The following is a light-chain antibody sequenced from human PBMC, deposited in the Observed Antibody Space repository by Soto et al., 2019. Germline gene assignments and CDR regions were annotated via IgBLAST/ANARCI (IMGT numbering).Light chain of an antibody. Sequence: QSALTQPRSVSGSPGQSVTISCTGTSSDVGGYNYVSWYQQHPGKAPKLMIYDVSKRPSGVPDRFSGSKSGNTASLTISGLQAEDEADYYCCSYADRNTYVFGTGTKLTVL. J-gene: IGLJ1*01. CDR2: DVS. CDR1: SSDVGGYNY. V-gene: IGLV2-11*01. CDR3: CSYADRNTYV.